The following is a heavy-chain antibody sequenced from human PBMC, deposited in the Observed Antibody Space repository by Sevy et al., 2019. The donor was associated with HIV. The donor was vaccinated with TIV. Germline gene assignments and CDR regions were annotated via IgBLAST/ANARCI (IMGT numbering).Heavy chain of an antibody. V-gene: IGHV1-2*02. CDR3: ARDLAYYGSSGYLPDLDYFDS. CDR2: INPNSGGT. CDR1: GYTFTGYY. J-gene: IGHJ4*02. Sequence: ASVKVSCKASGYTFTGYYMHWVRQAPGQGLEWMGWINPNSGGTNYAQKFQGRVTMTRDTSISTAYMELRRLRSEDTAVYYCARDLAYYGSSGYLPDLDYFDSWGQGTLVTVSS. D-gene: IGHD3-22*01.